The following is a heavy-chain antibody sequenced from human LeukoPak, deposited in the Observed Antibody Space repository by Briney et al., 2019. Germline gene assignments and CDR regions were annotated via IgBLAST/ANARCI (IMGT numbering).Heavy chain of an antibody. D-gene: IGHD3-10*01. CDR3: ARDRRLWDNYYGSGFLGWGGRNWFDP. CDR1: GYSISSGYY. CDR2: IYHSGST. Sequence: SETLSLTCTVSGYSISSGYYWGWIRQPPGKGLEWIGSIYHSGSTYYNPSLKSRVTISVDTSKNQFSLKLSSVTAADTAVYYCARDRRLWDNYYGSGFLGWGGRNWFDPWGQGTLVTVSS. V-gene: IGHV4-38-2*02. J-gene: IGHJ5*02.